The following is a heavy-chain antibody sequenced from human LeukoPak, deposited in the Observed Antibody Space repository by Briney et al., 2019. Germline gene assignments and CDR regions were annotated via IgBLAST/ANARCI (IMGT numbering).Heavy chain of an antibody. V-gene: IGHV1-2*02. CDR1: GYTFTGYY. CDR2: INPNSGGT. J-gene: IGHJ4*02. CDR3: ARNSPSVSY. D-gene: IGHD2-21*01. Sequence: GASVKVSCKASGYTFTGYYMHWVRQAPGQGLEWMGWINPNSGGTNYAQKFQGRVTMTRETSISTAYMELSRMRSADTALYYCARNSPSVSYWGQGTLVTVSS.